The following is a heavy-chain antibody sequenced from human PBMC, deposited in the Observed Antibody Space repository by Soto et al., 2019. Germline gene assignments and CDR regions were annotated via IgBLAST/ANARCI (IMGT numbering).Heavy chain of an antibody. CDR2: ISGSGGST. J-gene: IGHJ4*02. Sequence: EVQLLESGGGLVQPGGSLRLSCAASGFTFSSYAMSWVRQAPGKGLEWVSAISGSGGSTYYADSVKGRFTISRDNSKNTLYLQMISLRAEDTAVYYCAKGSSGWYERFDYWGQGTLVTGSS. V-gene: IGHV3-23*01. CDR1: GFTFSSYA. CDR3: AKGSSGWYERFDY. D-gene: IGHD6-19*01.